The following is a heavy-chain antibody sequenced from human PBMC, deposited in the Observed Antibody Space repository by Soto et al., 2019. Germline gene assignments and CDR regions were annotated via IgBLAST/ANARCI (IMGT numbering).Heavy chain of an antibody. V-gene: IGHV3-30*09. CDR2: ISYDGSNK. J-gene: IGHJ4*02. CDR1: GFSFSTYT. CDR3: ARDKSPNRSSWYVFDY. Sequence: QVQLVESGGGVVQPGRSLRLSCAASGFSFSTYTMHWVRQAPGKWLEWVAVISYDGSNKYYTDSVKGRFVISRDNSKNTLYLEMNSLRAEDTAVYYCARDKSPNRSSWYVFDYWGQGNLVTVSS. D-gene: IGHD6-13*01.